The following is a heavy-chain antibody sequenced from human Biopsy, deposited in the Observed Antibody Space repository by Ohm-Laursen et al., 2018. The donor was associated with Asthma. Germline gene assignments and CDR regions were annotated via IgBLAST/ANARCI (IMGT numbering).Heavy chain of an antibody. D-gene: IGHD3-22*01. CDR2: IYSGGTS. Sequence: LRLSCSASGFAVSRDHMFWVRQAPGKGLEWVSVIYSGGTSRTADSVRGRFTISRDYSKNTLYLQMHSLRAEDTAVYYCARGDSSNWSHYYFDYWGQGTLVTVS. V-gene: IGHV3-53*01. J-gene: IGHJ4*02. CDR3: ARGDSSNWSHYYFDY. CDR1: GFAVSRDH.